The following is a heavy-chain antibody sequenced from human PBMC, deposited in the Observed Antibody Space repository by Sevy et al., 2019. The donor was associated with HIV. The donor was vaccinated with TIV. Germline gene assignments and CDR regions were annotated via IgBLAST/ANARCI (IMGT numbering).Heavy chain of an antibody. CDR3: ARWRTVAGSPHAFDI. Sequence: GGSLRLSCAASGFTLSSYWMHWVRQAPGKGLMWVSRINGDGSGTSYANSVKGRFTISRDNAKNTLYLQMNSLRAEDTAVYYCARWRTVAGSPHAFDIWGQGTMVTVSS. CDR1: GFTLSSYW. V-gene: IGHV3-74*01. D-gene: IGHD6-19*01. CDR2: INGDGSGT. J-gene: IGHJ3*02.